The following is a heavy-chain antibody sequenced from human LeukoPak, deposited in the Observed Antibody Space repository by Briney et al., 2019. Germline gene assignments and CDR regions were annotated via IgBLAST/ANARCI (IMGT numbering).Heavy chain of an antibody. J-gene: IGHJ4*02. CDR1: GGTFSSYA. V-gene: IGHV1-69*05. D-gene: IGHD4-23*01. CDR2: IIPIFGTA. CDR3: AREGHGGNSHRPWDY. Sequence: TSVKVSCKASGGTFSSYAISWVRQAPGQGLEWMGGIIPIFGTANYAQKLQGRVTITTDESTSTAYMELSSLRSEDTAVYYCAREGHGGNSHRPWDYWGQGTLVTVSS.